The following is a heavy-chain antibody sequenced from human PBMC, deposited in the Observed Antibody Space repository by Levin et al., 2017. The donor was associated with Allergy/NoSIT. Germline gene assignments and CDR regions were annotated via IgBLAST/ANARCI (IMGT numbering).Heavy chain of an antibody. D-gene: IGHD4-11*01. Sequence: RTGGSLRLSCVASGFTFSTYAMMWVRQAPGKGLQWVSGISDIGERTFYIDSVKGRFTISRDNPKNTLYLEMNSLRAGDTAVYYCAKIYSQTYDYWYGMDVWGQGTTVTVSS. CDR1: GFTFSTYA. J-gene: IGHJ6*02. CDR3: AKIYSQTYDYWYGMDV. CDR2: ISDIGERT. V-gene: IGHV3-23*01.